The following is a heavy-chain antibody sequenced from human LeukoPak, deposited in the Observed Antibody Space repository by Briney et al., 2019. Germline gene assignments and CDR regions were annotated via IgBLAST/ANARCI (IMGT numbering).Heavy chain of an antibody. D-gene: IGHD6-13*01. Sequence: PSETLSLTCTVSGGSISNHYWSWIRQPPGKGLEWIGYIYYSGSTNYNPSLKSRVTISVDTSKNQFSLKLSSVTAADTAVYYCARGGDSSREYYFDYWGQGTLVTVSS. CDR2: IYYSGST. CDR1: GGSISNHY. J-gene: IGHJ4*02. CDR3: ARGGDSSREYYFDY. V-gene: IGHV4-59*11.